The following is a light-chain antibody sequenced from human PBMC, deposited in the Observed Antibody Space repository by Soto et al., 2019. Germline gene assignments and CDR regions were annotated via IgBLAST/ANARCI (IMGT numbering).Light chain of an antibody. Sequence: QSALTQPPSASGSPGQSVTISCTGTSSDVGGYNYVSWYQQHPGKAPKLMIYEVSKRPSGVPDRFSGSKSDNTASLTVSGLQAEDEADYYCSSYAGSNLGVFGGGTKLTVL. CDR3: SSYAGSNLGV. V-gene: IGLV2-8*01. J-gene: IGLJ3*02. CDR1: SSDVGGYNY. CDR2: EVS.